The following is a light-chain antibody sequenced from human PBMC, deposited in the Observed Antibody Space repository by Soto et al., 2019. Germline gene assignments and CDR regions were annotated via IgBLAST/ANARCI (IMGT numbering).Light chain of an antibody. V-gene: IGKV3-15*01. CDR1: QSVSSN. Sequence: EIVMTQSPATLSVSPGERATLSCRASQSVSSNLAWYQQKPGQAPRLLMYGASTRATGIPDRFSGSGSGTEFTLTISSLQSEDCAVYYGQQHNNWPPWTFGQGTKVEIK. CDR3: QQHNNWPPWT. CDR2: GAS. J-gene: IGKJ1*01.